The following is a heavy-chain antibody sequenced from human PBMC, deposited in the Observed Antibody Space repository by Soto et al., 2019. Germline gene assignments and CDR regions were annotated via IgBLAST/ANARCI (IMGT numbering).Heavy chain of an antibody. CDR3: ARDNSGSYYESYYYYGMDV. V-gene: IGHV6-1*01. Sequence: PSQTLSLTCALSGDSVSSNSAAWNWIRQSPSRGLEWLGRTYYRSKWYNDYAVSVKSRITINPDTSKNQFSLQLNSVTPEDTAVYYCARDNSGSYYESYYYYGMDVWCQGTTVTVSS. CDR1: GDSVSSNSAA. D-gene: IGHD1-26*01. CDR2: TYYRSKWYN. J-gene: IGHJ6*02.